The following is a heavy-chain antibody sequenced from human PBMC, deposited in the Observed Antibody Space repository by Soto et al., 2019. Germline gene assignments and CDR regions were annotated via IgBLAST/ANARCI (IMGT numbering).Heavy chain of an antibody. Sequence: SETLSLTCTVSGGSISSYYWSWIRQPPGKGLEWIGYIYYTGSTNYNPSLKSRVTISVDTSKNQFSLKLSSVTAADTAVYYCARYSSSYYTFDYWGQGTLVTVSS. V-gene: IGHV4-59*01. D-gene: IGHD6-13*01. CDR1: GGSISSYY. CDR2: IYYTGST. CDR3: ARYSSSYYTFDY. J-gene: IGHJ4*02.